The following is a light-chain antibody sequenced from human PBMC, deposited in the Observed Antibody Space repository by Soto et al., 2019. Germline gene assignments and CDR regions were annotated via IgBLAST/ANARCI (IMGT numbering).Light chain of an antibody. CDR1: QSVSSN. J-gene: IGKJ1*01. V-gene: IGKV3-15*01. Sequence: EIGMTQSPVTLSVSPGEGATLSCRASQSVSSNLAWYQQKPGQAPRLLIYGASTRATGIPARFSGSGSGTEFTLTISSLQSEDFAVYYCQQYNNWPGTFGQGTKVEIK. CDR3: QQYNNWPGT. CDR2: GAS.